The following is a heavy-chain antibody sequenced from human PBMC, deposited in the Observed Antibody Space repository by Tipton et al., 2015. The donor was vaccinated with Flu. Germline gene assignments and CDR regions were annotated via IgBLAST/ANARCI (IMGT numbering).Heavy chain of an antibody. CDR1: GYKFASYW. V-gene: IGHV5-51*01. Sequence: QLVQSGAEVKKPGESLKISCESVGYKFASYWIGWVRQMPGKGLEWMGIIYPGDSDTRYSPSFQGQVTISTENSINTAYLQWSSLRASDTAMYYCARAPSGVSNPYHFDLWGQGTLVTVSS. J-gene: IGHJ4*02. CDR3: ARAPSGVSNPYHFDL. D-gene: IGHD1-26*01. CDR2: IYPGDSDT.